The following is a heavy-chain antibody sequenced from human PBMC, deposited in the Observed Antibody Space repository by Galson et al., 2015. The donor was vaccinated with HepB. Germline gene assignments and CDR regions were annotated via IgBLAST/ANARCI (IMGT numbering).Heavy chain of an antibody. CDR1: GYTFTNHD. CDR3: ARGRYCTSGACPYYFDN. J-gene: IGHJ4*02. V-gene: IGHV1-8*01. CDR2: MNPDSGNT. Sequence: SVTVSCKASGYTFTNHDINWVRQATGQGLEWMGWMNPDSGNTGYAQKFQGRVTMTRSTSIRTAYMELSSLRSEDTAVYYCARGRYCTSGACPYYFDNWGQGTLVTVSS. D-gene: IGHD2-8*01.